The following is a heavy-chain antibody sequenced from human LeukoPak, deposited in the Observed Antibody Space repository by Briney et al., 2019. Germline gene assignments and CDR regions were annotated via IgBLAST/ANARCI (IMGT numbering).Heavy chain of an antibody. V-gene: IGHV5-51*01. J-gene: IGHJ4*02. D-gene: IGHD3-22*01. CDR3: ATGGSSGYLDY. CDR1: GYRFTSYW. Sequence: GESLKISCKGSGYRFTSYWIGWVRQMPGKGLEWIGIMYPGDSDTRYSASFQGQVTISADTSISTSYLQWSSLKASDTAMYYCATGGSSGYLDYWGQGTLVTVSS. CDR2: MYPGDSDT.